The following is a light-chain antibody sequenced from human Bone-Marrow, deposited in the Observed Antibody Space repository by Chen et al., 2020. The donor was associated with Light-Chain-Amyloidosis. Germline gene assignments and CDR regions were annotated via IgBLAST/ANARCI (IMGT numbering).Light chain of an antibody. V-gene: IGLV2-23*02. CDR2: EVS. CDR1: SSDVGSYNL. J-gene: IGLJ1*01. Sequence: QSALTQPPSASGSPGHSITLSCTGTSSDVGSYNLVSWYQQHPGKAPKLMIYEVSKRPSGVSNRFSGSKSGNTASLTISGLQAEDEADYYCCSYAGSSTYVFGTGTKVTVL. CDR3: CSYAGSSTYV.